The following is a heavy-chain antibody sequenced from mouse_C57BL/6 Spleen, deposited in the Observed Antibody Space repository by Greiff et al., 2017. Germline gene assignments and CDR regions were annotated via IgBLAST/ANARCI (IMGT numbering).Heavy chain of an antibody. CDR2: IHPNSGST. Sequence: VQLQQPGAELVKPGASVKLSCKASGYTFTSYWMHWVKQRPGQGLEWIGMIHPNSGSTNYNEKFKSKATLTVDKSSSTAYMQLSSLTSEDSAVYYCARGDGYPYYYAMDYWGQGTSVTVSS. CDR1: GYTFTSYW. D-gene: IGHD2-3*01. V-gene: IGHV1-64*01. CDR3: ARGDGYPYYYAMDY. J-gene: IGHJ4*01.